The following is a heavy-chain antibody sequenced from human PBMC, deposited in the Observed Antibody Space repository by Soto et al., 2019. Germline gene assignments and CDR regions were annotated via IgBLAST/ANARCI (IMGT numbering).Heavy chain of an antibody. V-gene: IGHV4-4*02. J-gene: IGHJ5*02. CDR1: GGSISSSNW. CDR2: IYHSGST. Sequence: QVQLQESGPGLVKPSGTLSLTCAVSGGSISSSNWWSWVRQPPGKGLEWIGEIYHSGSTNYNPSLKSRVNISVDKSKNQFARKLSSVTAADTAVYYCARDYMVRGVMRWFDPWGQGTLVTVSS. CDR3: ARDYMVRGVMRWFDP. D-gene: IGHD3-10*01.